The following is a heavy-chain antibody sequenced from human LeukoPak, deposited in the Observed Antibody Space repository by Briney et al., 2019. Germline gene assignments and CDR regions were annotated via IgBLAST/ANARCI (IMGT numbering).Heavy chain of an antibody. Sequence: PSETLSLTCAVYGGSFSGYYWSWLHQPPGKGLEWIGEINHSGSTNYNPSLKSRVTISVDTSKNQFSLKLSSVTAADTAVYYCASRLLFGPTLHYFDYWGQGTLVTVSS. CDR1: GGSFSGYY. V-gene: IGHV4-34*01. CDR3: ASRLLFGPTLHYFDY. J-gene: IGHJ4*02. D-gene: IGHD2-21*02. CDR2: INHSGST.